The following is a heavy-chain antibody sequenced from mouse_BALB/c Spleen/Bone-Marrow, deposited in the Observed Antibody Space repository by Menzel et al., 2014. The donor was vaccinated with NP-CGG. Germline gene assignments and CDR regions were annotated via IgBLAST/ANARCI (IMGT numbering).Heavy chain of an antibody. D-gene: IGHD1-1*01. CDR2: IRNKANGYTT. CDR3: ARDRGGLLHDY. CDR1: GFTFTDYY. V-gene: IGHV7-3*02. J-gene: IGHJ2*01. Sequence: DVMLVESGGGLVQPGGSLRLSCAPSGFTFTDYYMSWVRQPPGKALEWLVFIRNKANGYTTEYSASVKGRFTISRDNSQSILYLQMNTLRAEDSATYYCARDRGGLLHDYWGQGTTLTVSS.